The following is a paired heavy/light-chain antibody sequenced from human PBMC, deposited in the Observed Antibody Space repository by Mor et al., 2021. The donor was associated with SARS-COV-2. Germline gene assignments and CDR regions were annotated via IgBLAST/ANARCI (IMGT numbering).Light chain of an antibody. Sequence: QSALTQPASVSGSPGQSITISCTGTSSDVGSYNLVSWYQQHPGKAPELLIYEVTKRPSGISNRFSGSKSGNTASLTISGLQAEDEADYYCCSYVRSSIFVFGGGTKLTVL. CDR3: CSYVRSSIFV. CDR2: EVT. J-gene: IGLJ2*01. V-gene: IGLV2-23*02. CDR1: SSDVGSYNL.
Heavy chain of an antibody. CDR3: ARSSEFSYTD. J-gene: IGHJ4*02. D-gene: IGHD3-16*02. V-gene: IGHV3-7*01. Sequence: EVQLVESGGGLVQPGGSLRLSCVASGFRFSSRWMSWVRQAPGKGLEWVASIKEDGNEKDYVDSVKGRLTISRDNAKNSLSLQMNSLRDEDTAVYYCARSSEFSYTDWGQGTLVTVSS. CDR1: GFRFSSRW. CDR2: IKEDGNEK.